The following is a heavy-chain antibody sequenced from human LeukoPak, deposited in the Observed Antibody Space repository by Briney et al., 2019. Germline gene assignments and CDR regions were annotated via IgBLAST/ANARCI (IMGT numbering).Heavy chain of an antibody. CDR2: ISYDGSNK. J-gene: IGHJ2*01. D-gene: IGHD5-24*01. V-gene: IGHV3-30*18. CDR3: AKEGRDGYKSRFWYFDL. CDR1: GFTFSSYG. Sequence: GGSLRLSCAASGFTFSSYGMHWVRQAPGKGLEWVAVISYDGSNKYYADSVKGRFTISRDNSKNTLYLQMNSLRAEDTAVYYCAKEGRDGYKSRFWYFDLWGRGTLVTVSS.